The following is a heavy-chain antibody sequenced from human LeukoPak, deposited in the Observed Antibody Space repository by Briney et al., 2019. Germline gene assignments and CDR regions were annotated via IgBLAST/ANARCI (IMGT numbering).Heavy chain of an antibody. CDR3: ARHTDYGSSFNY. CDR1: GGSISSYY. J-gene: IGHJ4*02. D-gene: IGHD6-13*01. CDR2: FYYSGST. V-gene: IGHV4-59*01. Sequence: PSETLSLTCTVSGGSISSYYWSWIRPPPGRALEWIGYFYYSGSTNYNPSLKSRVSISVDRSKNQFSLKMSSVTAADTAVYYCARHTDYGSSFNYWGQGTLVTVSS.